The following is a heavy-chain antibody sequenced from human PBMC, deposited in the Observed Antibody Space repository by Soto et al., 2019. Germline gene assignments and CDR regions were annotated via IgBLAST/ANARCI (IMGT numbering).Heavy chain of an antibody. J-gene: IGHJ4*01. V-gene: IGHV3-30-3*01. CDR3: ASAPDYYSDSSGTDL. D-gene: IGHD3-22*01. CDR1: GFTFSSYA. Sequence: PGGSLRLSCAASGFTFSSYAMHWVRQAPGKGLEWVAVISYDGSNKYYADSVKGRFTISRDNSKNTLYLQMNSLRAEDTAVYYCASAPDYYSDSSGTDLWGQGTLVTVSS. CDR2: ISYDGSNK.